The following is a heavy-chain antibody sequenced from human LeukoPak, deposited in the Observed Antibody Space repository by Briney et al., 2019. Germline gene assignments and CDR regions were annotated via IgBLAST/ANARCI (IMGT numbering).Heavy chain of an antibody. Sequence: ASVKVSCKASGYTFTGYYMHWVRQAPGQGLEWMGWINPNSGGTNYAQKFQGRATMTRDTSISTAYMELSRLRSDDTAVYYCARAGTIDDAFDIWGQGTMVTVSS. D-gene: IGHD1-14*01. V-gene: IGHV1-2*02. J-gene: IGHJ3*02. CDR1: GYTFTGYY. CDR2: INPNSGGT. CDR3: ARAGTIDDAFDI.